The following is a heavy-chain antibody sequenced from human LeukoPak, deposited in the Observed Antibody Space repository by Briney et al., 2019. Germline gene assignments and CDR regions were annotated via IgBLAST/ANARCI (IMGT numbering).Heavy chain of an antibody. D-gene: IGHD3-3*01. J-gene: IGHJ6*04. Sequence: GGSLRLSCAACGFTISSYAMSWVRQAPGKGLEWVSSIGGSGGNTYYADSVKGRLTISRDNSKNTLYLQMNSLRAEDTAVYYCASTSEPVYYDFWSGYQNNYYYYGMDVWGEGTTVTVSS. CDR3: ASTSEPVYYDFWSGYQNNYYYYGMDV. CDR1: GFTISSYA. CDR2: IGGSGGNT. V-gene: IGHV3-23*01.